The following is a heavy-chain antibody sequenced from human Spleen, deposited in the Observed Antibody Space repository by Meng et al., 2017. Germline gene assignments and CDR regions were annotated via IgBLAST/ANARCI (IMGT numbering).Heavy chain of an antibody. V-gene: IGHV3-33*01. CDR3: ARDSKGAMGN. J-gene: IGHJ1*01. D-gene: IGHD1-26*01. Sequence: GESLKISCAASGFTFSSYGMHWVRQAPGKGLEWVAVIWYDGSNKYYADSVKGRFTISRDNSKNTLYLQMNSLRAEDTAVYYCARDSKGAMGNWGQGTLVTVSS. CDR1: GFTFSSYG. CDR2: IWYDGSNK.